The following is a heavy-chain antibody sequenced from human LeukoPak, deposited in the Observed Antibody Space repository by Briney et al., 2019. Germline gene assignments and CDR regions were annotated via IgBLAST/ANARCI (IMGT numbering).Heavy chain of an antibody. J-gene: IGHJ4*02. CDR3: AGTTAYDYLWGSYRYYFDY. V-gene: IGHV4-34*01. CDR2: INYSGST. D-gene: IGHD3-16*02. Sequence: SETLSLTCAVYGGSLSGYYWSWIRQPPGKGLEWIGEINYSGSTNYNPSLKSRLTISVDMSKNQFSLKLSSVTAEDTAVYYCAGTTAYDYLWGSYRYYFDYGGQGAVVTVSS. CDR1: GGSLSGYY.